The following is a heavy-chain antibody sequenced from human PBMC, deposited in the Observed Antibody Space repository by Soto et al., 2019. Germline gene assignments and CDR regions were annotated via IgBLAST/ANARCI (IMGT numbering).Heavy chain of an antibody. D-gene: IGHD3-3*01. CDR2: ISGSGGST. V-gene: IGHV3-23*01. J-gene: IGHJ5*02. CDR1: GFTFSSYA. Sequence: PGGSLRLSCAASGFTFSSYAMSWVRQAPGKGLEWVSAISGSGGSTYYADSVKGRFTISRDNSKNTLYLQMNSLRAEDTAVYYCAKESPNYDFWSGYYTRWFDPWGQGTLVTVSS. CDR3: AKESPNYDFWSGYYTRWFDP.